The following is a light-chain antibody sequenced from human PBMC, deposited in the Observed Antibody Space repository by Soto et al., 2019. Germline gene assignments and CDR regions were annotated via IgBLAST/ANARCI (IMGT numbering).Light chain of an antibody. CDR1: QNIAYY. CDR3: QESYNSPPGLA. Sequence: LGERVTITCRTSQNIAYYLNWYQHKPREAPKLLIYSASNLESGVPSRFSGSGSGTEFTLTISSLQPEDFATYYCQESYNSPPGLAFGGGTKVDIK. CDR2: SAS. J-gene: IGKJ4*01. V-gene: IGKV1-39*01.